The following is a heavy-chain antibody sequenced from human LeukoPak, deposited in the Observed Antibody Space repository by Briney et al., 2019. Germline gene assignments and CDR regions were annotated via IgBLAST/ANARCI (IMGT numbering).Heavy chain of an antibody. Sequence: PSETLSLTCSVSGGSISSYYWSWIRQSAGKGLEWMGRIFPSGKTNNNPSLKSRATMSVDTSKNQLSLKLSSVTAADTAVYYCAKDRVGSSTLDFQHWGQGTLVSVSS. D-gene: IGHD1-26*01. CDR2: IFPSGKT. V-gene: IGHV4-4*07. CDR1: GGSISSYY. J-gene: IGHJ1*01. CDR3: AKDRVGSSTLDFQH.